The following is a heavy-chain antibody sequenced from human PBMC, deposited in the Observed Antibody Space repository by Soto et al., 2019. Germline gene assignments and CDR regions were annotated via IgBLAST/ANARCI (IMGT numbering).Heavy chain of an antibody. CDR3: ARDCSSTSCHDAFDI. J-gene: IGHJ3*02. V-gene: IGHV3-53*04. Sequence: PGGSLRLSCAASGFTVSSNYMSWVRQAPGKGLEWVSVIYSGGSTYYADSVKGRFTISRHNSKNTLYLQMNSLRAEDTAVYYCARDCSSTSCHDAFDIWGQGTMVTVSS. CDR2: IYSGGST. D-gene: IGHD2-2*01. CDR1: GFTVSSNY.